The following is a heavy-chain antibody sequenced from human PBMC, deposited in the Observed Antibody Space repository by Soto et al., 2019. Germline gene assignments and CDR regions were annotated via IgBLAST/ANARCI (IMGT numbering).Heavy chain of an antibody. J-gene: IGHJ6*02. CDR1: GFTVSSNY. D-gene: IGHD5-18*01. CDR2: IYSGGST. Sequence: GGSLRLSCAASGFTVSSNYMSWVRQAPGKGLEWVSVIYSGGSTYYADSVKGRFTISRDNSKNTLYLQMNSLRAEDTAVYYCARDRSYGYPYYYYGMDVWGQGTTVTVPS. CDR3: ARDRSYGYPYYYYGMDV. V-gene: IGHV3-53*01.